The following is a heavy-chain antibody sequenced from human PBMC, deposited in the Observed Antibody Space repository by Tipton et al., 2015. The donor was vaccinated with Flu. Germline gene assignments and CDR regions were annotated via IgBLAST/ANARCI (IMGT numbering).Heavy chain of an antibody. D-gene: IGHD3-16*01. CDR1: GDSISTATYY. CDR2: IYTSGST. J-gene: IGHJ5*01. Sequence: TLSLTCTVSGDSISTATYYWAWIRQPAGKGLEWIGRIYTSGSTNYNPSLESRVTMSMNTYKNQFSLRLSSVTAADTAVYYCAKVLFGWVESWAQGTLVTVSS. V-gene: IGHV4-61*02. CDR3: AKVLFGWVES.